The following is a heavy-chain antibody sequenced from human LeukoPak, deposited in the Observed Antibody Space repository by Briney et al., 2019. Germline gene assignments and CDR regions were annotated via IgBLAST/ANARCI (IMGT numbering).Heavy chain of an antibody. V-gene: IGHV3-30*04. J-gene: IGHJ4*02. CDR1: GFTFSSYA. CDR3: AQEHFDTSGYYSRFDN. Sequence: PGGSLRLSCAASGFTFSSYAMHWVSQAPGKGLEWEAVISYEGSNKYYADSVKGRFTTSRDNSKNALYQQMNSLRANDTAVYYCAQEHFDTSGYYSRFDNWGQGILVTVSS. CDR2: ISYEGSNK. D-gene: IGHD3-22*01.